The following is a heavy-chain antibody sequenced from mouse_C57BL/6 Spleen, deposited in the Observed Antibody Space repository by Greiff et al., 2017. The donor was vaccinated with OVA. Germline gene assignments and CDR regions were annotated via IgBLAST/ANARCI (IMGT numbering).Heavy chain of an antibody. CDR3: ARWDGGSYYCDY. Sequence: QVQLQQPGAELVKPGASVKLSCKASGYTFTSYWMQWVKQRPGQGLEWIGEIDPSDSYTNYNQKFKGKATLTVDTSSSTAYMQLSSLTSEDSAVYYCARWDGGSYYCDYWGQGTTLTVSS. V-gene: IGHV1-50*01. D-gene: IGHD2-3*01. J-gene: IGHJ2*01. CDR2: IDPSDSYT. CDR1: GYTFTSYW.